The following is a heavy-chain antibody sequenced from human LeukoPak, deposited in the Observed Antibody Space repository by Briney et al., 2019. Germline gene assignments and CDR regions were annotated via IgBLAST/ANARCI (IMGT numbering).Heavy chain of an antibody. Sequence: SETLSLTCAVYGGSFSGYYWSWIRQPPGKGLEWIGEISHSGSPNYNPSLKSRVTISVDTSKNHFSLRLRSVTAADTAVYYCARGYARFYYYYMDVWGKGTTVTVSS. V-gene: IGHV4-34*01. CDR3: ARGYARFYYYYMDV. D-gene: IGHD6-6*01. CDR2: ISHSGSP. CDR1: GGSFSGYY. J-gene: IGHJ6*03.